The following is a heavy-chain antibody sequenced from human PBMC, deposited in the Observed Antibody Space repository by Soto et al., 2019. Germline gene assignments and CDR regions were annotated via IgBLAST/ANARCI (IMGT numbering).Heavy chain of an antibody. J-gene: IGHJ4*02. CDR3: AKYQPMTQPRPYFDY. V-gene: IGHV3-23*01. Sequence: EVQLLESGGALIQPGGSLRLSCAASGFTFSSYAMSWVRQAPGKGLGWVSAISSSGGSTFYADSVKGRFTTSRDNSRNTLYLQMNSLRAEDTAIYYCAKYQPMTQPRPYFDYWGQGTLVTVSS. CDR1: GFTFSSYA. D-gene: IGHD3-22*01. CDR2: ISSSGGST.